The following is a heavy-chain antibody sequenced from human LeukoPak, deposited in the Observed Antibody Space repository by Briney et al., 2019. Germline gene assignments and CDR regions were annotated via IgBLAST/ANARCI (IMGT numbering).Heavy chain of an antibody. CDR3: ASDLEEDYVFDV. Sequence: AASVKVSFKASGYTFTGYYMHWVRQAPGQGLEWMGRINPNSGGTNYAQKFQGRVTMTRDTSISTAYMELSRLRSDDTAVYYCASDLEEDYVFDVWGQGTTVTVSS. CDR2: INPNSGGT. V-gene: IGHV1-2*06. J-gene: IGHJ6*02. CDR1: GYTFTGYY. D-gene: IGHD3-16*01.